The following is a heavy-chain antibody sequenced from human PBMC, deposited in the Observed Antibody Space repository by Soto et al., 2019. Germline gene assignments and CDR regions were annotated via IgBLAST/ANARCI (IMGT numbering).Heavy chain of an antibody. D-gene: IGHD2-15*01. CDR1: GGTFSSYT. J-gene: IGHJ3*02. V-gene: IGHV1-69*02. CDR2: IIPILGIA. CDR3: ASWVVADTGWRRLDAFDI. Sequence: QVQLVQSGAEVKKPGSSVKVSCKASGGTFSSYTISWVRQAPGQGLEWMGRIIPILGIANYAQKFQGRVTITADKSTSTAYMELSSLRSEDTAVYYCASWVVADTGWRRLDAFDIWGQGTMVTVSS.